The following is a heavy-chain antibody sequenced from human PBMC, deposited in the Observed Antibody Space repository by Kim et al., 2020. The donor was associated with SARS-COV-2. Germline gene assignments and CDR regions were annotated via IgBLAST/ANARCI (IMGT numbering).Heavy chain of an antibody. V-gene: IGHV4-34*01. CDR2: T. J-gene: IGHJ4*02. CDR3: ARVADYYFDY. Sequence: TNTNPSLKSRVTISVDTSKNQFSLKLSSVTAADTAVYYCARVADYYFDYWGQGTLVTVSS. D-gene: IGHD2-21*02.